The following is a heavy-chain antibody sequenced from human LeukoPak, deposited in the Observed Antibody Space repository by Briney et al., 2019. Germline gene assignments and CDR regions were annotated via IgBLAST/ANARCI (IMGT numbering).Heavy chain of an antibody. Sequence: APVKVSCKASGYTFTSYGIGWVRQAAGQGLEWMGWISAYSGNTNYAQKLQGRVTMTTDPSTRTAYMVLRSLTSDATDVYYCAVQWHGYHKGPATRFDPWGRGTLVIVSS. CDR2: ISAYSGNT. D-gene: IGHD5-18*01. CDR3: AVQWHGYHKGPATRFDP. J-gene: IGHJ5*02. CDR1: GYTFTSYG. V-gene: IGHV1-18*01.